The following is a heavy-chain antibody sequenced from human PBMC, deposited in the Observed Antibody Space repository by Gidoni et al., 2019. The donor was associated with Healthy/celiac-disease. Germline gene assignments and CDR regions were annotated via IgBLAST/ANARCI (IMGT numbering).Heavy chain of an antibody. CDR2: ISSSSSYI. V-gene: IGHV3-21*01. J-gene: IGHJ6*02. Sequence: EVQLVESGGGLVKPGGSLRLSCAASGFTFSSYSMNWVRPAPGKGLEWVSSISSSSSYIYYADSVKGRFTISRDNAKNSLYLQMNSLRAEDTAVYYCAREGVVPAAMAFNYYYYGMDVWGQGTTVTVSS. D-gene: IGHD2-2*01. CDR1: GFTFSSYS. CDR3: AREGVVPAAMAFNYYYYGMDV.